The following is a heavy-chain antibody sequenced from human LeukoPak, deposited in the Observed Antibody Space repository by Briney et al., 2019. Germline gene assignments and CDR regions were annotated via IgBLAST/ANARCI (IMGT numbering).Heavy chain of an antibody. CDR1: GFTFDDYG. Sequence: GGPLRLSCAASGFTFDDYGMSWVRQAPGKGLEWVSGINWNGGSTGYADSVKGRFTISRDNAKNSLYLQMNSLRAEDTALYYCARRIAAYYYMDVWGKGTTVTVSS. D-gene: IGHD6-13*01. J-gene: IGHJ6*03. CDR2: INWNGGST. V-gene: IGHV3-20*04. CDR3: ARRIAAYYYMDV.